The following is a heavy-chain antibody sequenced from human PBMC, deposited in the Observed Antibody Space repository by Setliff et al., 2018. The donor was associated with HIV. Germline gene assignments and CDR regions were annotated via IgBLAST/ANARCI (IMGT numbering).Heavy chain of an antibody. D-gene: IGHD2-2*01. V-gene: IGHV4-59*06. CDR1: GASSIYF. J-gene: IGHJ2*01. CDR3: ATKPRPIVVVPAATFWYFDL. Sequence: PSETLSLTCTVSGASSIYFWGWIRQPPGKGLEWIGYIYYSGSTYYNPSLKSRVTISVDTSKNQFSLKLSSVTAADTAIYYCATKPRPIVVVPAATFWYFDLWGRGTLVT. CDR2: IYYSGST.